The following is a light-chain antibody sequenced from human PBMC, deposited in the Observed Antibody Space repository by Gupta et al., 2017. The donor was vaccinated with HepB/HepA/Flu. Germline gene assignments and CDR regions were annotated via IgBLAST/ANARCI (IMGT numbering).Light chain of an antibody. J-gene: IGLJ2*01. Sequence: QSVLTHPPSAAGAPGQRVTISCTGSSSNIGAGFDVHWYQQLPGTAPKLLMYANTNRPSGVPDRFSGYKAGTSAYLDITGLQAEDEADYYCQCYDSSQSGSVFGGGTKVTVL. CDR3: QCYDSSQSGSV. CDR1: SSNIGAGFD. CDR2: ANT. V-gene: IGLV1-40*01.